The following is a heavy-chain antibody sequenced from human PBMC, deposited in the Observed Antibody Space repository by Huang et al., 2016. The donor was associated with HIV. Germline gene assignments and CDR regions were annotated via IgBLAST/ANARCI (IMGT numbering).Heavy chain of an antibody. V-gene: IGHV4-39*01. CDR3: ARHERWAMVRGVPQWGFDY. D-gene: IGHD3-10*01. J-gene: IGHJ4*02. CDR2: IYYSGGT. Sequence: QLQLQESGPGLVKPSETLSLTCTVSGGSISSSSYYWGWIRQPPGKGLEWIGTIYYSGGTYHNPSLKGRVTISVDTSKNQFSLKLSSVTAADTAVYYCARHERWAMVRGVPQWGFDYWGQGTLVTVSS. CDR1: GGSISSSSYY.